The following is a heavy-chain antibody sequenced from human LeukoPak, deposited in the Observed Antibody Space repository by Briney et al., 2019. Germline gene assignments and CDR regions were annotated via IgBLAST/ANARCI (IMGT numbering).Heavy chain of an antibody. V-gene: IGHV4-59*01. CDR1: GGSISSYY. CDR2: IYYSGST. CDR3: ARGIAAAGSPFDY. D-gene: IGHD6-13*01. Sequence: SETLSLTCTVSGGSISSYYWSWIRQPPGKGLEWIGYIYYSGSTNYNPSLKSRVTISVDTSKNQFSLKLSSVTAADTAVYYCARGIAAAGSPFDYWGQGTLVTVSS. J-gene: IGHJ4*02.